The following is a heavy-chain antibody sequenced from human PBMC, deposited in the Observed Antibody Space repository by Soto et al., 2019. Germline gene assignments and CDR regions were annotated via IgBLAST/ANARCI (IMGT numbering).Heavy chain of an antibody. D-gene: IGHD3-3*01. Sequence: EVQLLESGGGLVQPGGSLRLSCAASGFTFSSYAMSWVRQAPGKGLEWVSAISGSGGSTYYADSVKGRFTISRDNYENTLYLQMNSLRAEDTAVYYCAKAANYDFWSGYYTGSSNYWGQGTLVTVSS. J-gene: IGHJ4*02. CDR3: AKAANYDFWSGYYTGSSNY. V-gene: IGHV3-23*01. CDR1: GFTFSSYA. CDR2: ISGSGGST.